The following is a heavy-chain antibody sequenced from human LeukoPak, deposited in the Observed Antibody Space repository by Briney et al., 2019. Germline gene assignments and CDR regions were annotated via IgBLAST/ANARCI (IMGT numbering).Heavy chain of an antibody. CDR2: ISGSGGST. V-gene: IGHV3-23*01. CDR3: AKAGRGVRGVTYTGVDY. Sequence: GGSLRLSCAASGFTFSSYAMSWVRQAPGKGLEWVSAISGSGGSTYYADSVKGRFTISRDNSKNTLYLQMNSLRAEDTAVYYCAKAGRGVRGVTYTGVDYWGQGTLVTVSS. D-gene: IGHD3-10*01. CDR1: GFTFSSYA. J-gene: IGHJ4*02.